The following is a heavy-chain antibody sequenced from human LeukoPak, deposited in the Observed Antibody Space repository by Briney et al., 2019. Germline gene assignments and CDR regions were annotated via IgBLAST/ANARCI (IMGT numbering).Heavy chain of an antibody. CDR2: INHSGST. J-gene: IGHJ4*02. V-gene: IGHV4-34*01. CDR3: ARGKGYSIVVVPAATYVDY. D-gene: IGHD2-2*01. CDR1: GGSFSGYY. Sequence: SETLSLTCAVYGGSFSGYYWSWIRQPPGKGLEWIGEINHSGSTNYNPSLKSRVTISVGTSKNQFSLKLSSVTAADTAVYYCARGKGYSIVVVPAATYVDYWGQGTLVTVSS.